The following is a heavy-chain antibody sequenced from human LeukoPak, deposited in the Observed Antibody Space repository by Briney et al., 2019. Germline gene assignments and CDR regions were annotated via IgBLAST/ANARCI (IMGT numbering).Heavy chain of an antibody. J-gene: IGHJ4*02. CDR2: IYYSGST. CDR1: GGSISSSSYY. CDR3: AGIAAAGTVD. Sequence: SETLSLTCTVSGGSISSSSYYWSWIRQPPGKGLEWIGYIYYSGSTNYNPSLKSRVTISVDTSKNQFSLKLSSVTAADTAVYYCAGIAAAGTVDWGQGTLVTVSS. D-gene: IGHD6-13*01. V-gene: IGHV4-61*01.